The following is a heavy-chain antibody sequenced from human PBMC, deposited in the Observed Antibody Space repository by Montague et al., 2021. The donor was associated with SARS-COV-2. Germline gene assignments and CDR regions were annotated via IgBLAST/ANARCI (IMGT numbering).Heavy chain of an antibody. CDR1: GFTFSSYG. CDR2: ISSSGSTI. J-gene: IGHJ4*02. V-gene: IGHV3-48*03. CDR3: ARDLGGRGNTITIFGVVIPTFDY. D-gene: IGHD3-3*01. Sequence: SLRLSCAASGFTFSSYGVNWVRQAPGEGLEWVSYISSSGSTIYYSDSVKGLFTISRDNAKNSLYLQMNSLRAEDTAVYYCARDLGGRGNTITIFGVVIPTFDYWGQGTLVTVSS.